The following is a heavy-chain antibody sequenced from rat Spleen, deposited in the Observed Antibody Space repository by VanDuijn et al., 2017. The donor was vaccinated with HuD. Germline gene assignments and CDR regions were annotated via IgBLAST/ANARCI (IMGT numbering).Heavy chain of an antibody. J-gene: IGHJ2*01. CDR3: ARDGSYYFDY. Sequence: QVQLKESGPGLVQPSETLSLSCTVSGFSLTKHSVSWVRQPPGKGLEWMGVIWNTGGTRYNSALKSRLSISKDTSKSQVFLKMNSLQTEDTATYYCARDGSYYFDYWGQGVMVTVSS. V-gene: IGHV2-41*01. CDR1: GFSLTKHS. CDR2: IWNTGGT. D-gene: IGHD1-7*01.